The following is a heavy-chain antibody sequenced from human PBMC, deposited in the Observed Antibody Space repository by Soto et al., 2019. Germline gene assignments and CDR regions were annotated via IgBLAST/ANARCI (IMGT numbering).Heavy chain of an antibody. CDR2: IYHSGST. CDR3: ARAVRVSSLGEYFDL. CDR1: GGSISSGGYS. D-gene: IGHD4-17*01. Sequence: QLQLQESGSGLVKPSRTLSLTCAVSGGSISSGGYSWSWIRQPPGKGLEWIGYIYHSGSTYYNPSLKSRVTISVDRSKNQFSLKLSSVTAADTAVYYCARAVRVSSLGEYFDLWGRGTLVTVSS. J-gene: IGHJ2*01. V-gene: IGHV4-30-2*01.